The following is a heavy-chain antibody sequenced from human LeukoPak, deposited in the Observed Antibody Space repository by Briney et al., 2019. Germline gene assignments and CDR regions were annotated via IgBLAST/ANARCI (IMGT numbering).Heavy chain of an antibody. J-gene: IGHJ4*02. D-gene: IGHD5/OR15-5a*01. CDR2: ISSSGTTM. Sequence: GGSLRLSCTASGFTFRNYEMTWVRQAPGKGLERVSYISSSGTTMLYADSVKGRFTISRDNAQNSLYLQMNSLRADDTGVYYCVRRGSSTSFEYWGQGTQVTVSS. CDR1: GFTFRNYE. CDR3: VRRGSSTSFEY. V-gene: IGHV3-48*03.